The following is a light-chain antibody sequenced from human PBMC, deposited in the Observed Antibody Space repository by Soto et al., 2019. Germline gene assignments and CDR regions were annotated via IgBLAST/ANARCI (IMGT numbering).Light chain of an antibody. CDR1: QGVSRK. V-gene: IGKV3-15*01. J-gene: IGKJ4*01. CDR2: GAS. Sequence: VMTQSPATLSVSPGERVTFSCRASQGVSRKLAWYQHKPGQAPRLLISGASTGATGIPARFSGSGSGTALTLTISSLQSEDCAIYYGQQYHTWQITFGWGPKVDIX. CDR3: QQYHTWQIT.